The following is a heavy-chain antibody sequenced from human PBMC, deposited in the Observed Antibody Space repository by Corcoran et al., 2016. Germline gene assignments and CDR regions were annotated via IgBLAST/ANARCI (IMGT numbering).Heavy chain of an antibody. J-gene: IGHJ6*02. CDR3: AKDPDSGGYQYYYYYYGMDV. CDR2: ISYDGSNK. CDR1: GFTFRSYG. Sequence: QVQLVESGGGVVQPGRSLRLSCAASGFTFRSYGMHWVRQAPGKGLEWVAVISYDGSNKYYADSVKGRFTISRDNSKNTLYLQMNSRRAEDTAVYYCAKDPDSGGYQYYYYYYGMDVWGQGTTVTVSS. V-gene: IGHV3-30*18. D-gene: IGHD3-22*01.